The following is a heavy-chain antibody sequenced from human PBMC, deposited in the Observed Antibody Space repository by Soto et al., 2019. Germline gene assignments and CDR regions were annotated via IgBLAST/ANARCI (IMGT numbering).Heavy chain of an antibody. V-gene: IGHV4-30-4*01. CDR2: IYYTGKT. Sequence: SETLSLTCSVSGDYIHVGGYYWTWIRQRPGKGLEWMGYIYYTGKTYYNPSLESRLTMSVDRSKKQLSLRLTSVTAADTAVYFCGRDLTSNANCIDPWGQGTLVTVSS. CDR1: GDYIHVGGYY. D-gene: IGHD2-2*01. CDR3: GRDLTSNANCIDP. J-gene: IGHJ5*02.